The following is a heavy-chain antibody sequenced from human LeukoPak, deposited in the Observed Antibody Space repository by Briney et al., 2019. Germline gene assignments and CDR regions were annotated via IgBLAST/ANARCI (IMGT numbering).Heavy chain of an antibody. Sequence: GGSLRLSCAASGLTFSIYAMHWVRQAPGKGPEWVAAIPYDGDNKYYTVSVKGRFTIPRDNSMNTLFLQMNSLRAEDTAVYYCARGGSRGSDSYFCAYGGQGTLVTVSS. D-gene: IGHD3-10*01. CDR1: GLTFSIYA. CDR2: IPYDGDNK. V-gene: IGHV3-30-3*01. CDR3: ARGGSRGSDSYFCAY. J-gene: IGHJ4*02.